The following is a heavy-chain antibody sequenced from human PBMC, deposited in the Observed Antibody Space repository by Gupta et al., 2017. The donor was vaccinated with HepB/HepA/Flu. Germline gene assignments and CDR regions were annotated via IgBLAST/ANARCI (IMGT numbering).Heavy chain of an antibody. CDR1: GFTFSSYG. V-gene: IGHV3-30*18. J-gene: IGHJ4*02. CDR3: AKDSYGSGSYLFDY. Sequence: QVPLVESGGGVVQPGRSLRLSCAASGFTFSSYGMHWVRQAPGKGLGWVAVISYDGSNKYYADSVKGRFTISRDNSKNTLYLQMNSLRAEDTAVYYCAKDSYGSGSYLFDYWGQGTLVTVSS. D-gene: IGHD3-10*01. CDR2: ISYDGSNK.